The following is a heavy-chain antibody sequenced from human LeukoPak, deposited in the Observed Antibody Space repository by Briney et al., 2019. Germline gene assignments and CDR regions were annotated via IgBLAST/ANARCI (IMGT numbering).Heavy chain of an antibody. Sequence: PGGSLRLSCAASGFTFSDTWLNWVRQAPGKGLEWVSVIYSGGSTYYADSVKGRFTISRDNSKNTLYLQMNSLRAEDTAVYYCASGIAAAGRFDYWGQGTLVTVSS. V-gene: IGHV3-53*01. D-gene: IGHD6-13*01. CDR3: ASGIAAAGRFDY. CDR1: GFTFSDTW. J-gene: IGHJ4*02. CDR2: IYSGGST.